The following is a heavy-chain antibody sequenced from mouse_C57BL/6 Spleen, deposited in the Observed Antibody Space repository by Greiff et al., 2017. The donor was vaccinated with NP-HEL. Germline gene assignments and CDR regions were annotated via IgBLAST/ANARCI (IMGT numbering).Heavy chain of an antibody. V-gene: IGHV1-74*01. Sequence: QVQLKQPGAELVKPGASVKVSCKASGYTFTSYWMPWVKQRPGQGLEWIGRIHPSDIDPTSNQKFKGKATLTVAKSSSTAYMQLSSLTSEDSAVYYCAIEGHGNFYAMDYWGQGTSVTVSS. J-gene: IGHJ4*01. CDR3: AIEGHGNFYAMDY. CDR1: GYTFTSYW. CDR2: IHPSDIDP. D-gene: IGHD2-1*01.